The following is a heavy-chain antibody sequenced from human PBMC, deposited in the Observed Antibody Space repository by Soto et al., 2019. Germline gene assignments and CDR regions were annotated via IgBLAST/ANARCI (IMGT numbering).Heavy chain of an antibody. J-gene: IGHJ5*02. Sequence: QVQLQESGPGLVKPSETLSLTCTVSGGSITSYYWSWIRQPPGKGLEWIGYMYYSGSTNYNPSLKGRGTISVDTSQNQFSLELSSVTAADTAVYYCARGRGWVDPWGQGTLVTVSS. CDR3: ARGRGWVDP. V-gene: IGHV4-59*01. CDR1: GGSITSYY. CDR2: MYYSGST.